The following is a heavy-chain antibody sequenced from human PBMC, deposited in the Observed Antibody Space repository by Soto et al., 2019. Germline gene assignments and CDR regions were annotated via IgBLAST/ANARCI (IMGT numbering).Heavy chain of an antibody. D-gene: IGHD2-2*01. V-gene: IGHV1-3*01. J-gene: IGHJ5*02. CDR3: GRDLTSNANCIDP. CDR2: INVGNGNT. CDR1: GYTFASSG. Sequence: ASVKVSCKASGYTFASSGMHWVRQAPGQRLEWMGWINVGNGNTENSQKFQGGVRITRDTSASTVYMELSSLRSEDTAVYFCGRDLTSNANCIDPWGQGTLVTVSS.